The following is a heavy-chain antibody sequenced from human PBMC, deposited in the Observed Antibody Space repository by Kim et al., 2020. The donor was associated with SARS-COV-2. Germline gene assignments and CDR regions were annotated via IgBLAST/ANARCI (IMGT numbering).Heavy chain of an antibody. CDR2: VFDSGST. Sequence: SETLSLTCTVSGGSISYYYWSWIRQPPGKGLEWIGYVFDSGSTNYNPSLKSRVTISLDTSKKQFSLQLTSVTAADTAVYYCARGKYYYDGSGNPRVWYFDLWGRGTLVTVSS. V-gene: IGHV4-59*01. D-gene: IGHD3-22*01. CDR1: GGSISYYY. J-gene: IGHJ2*01. CDR3: ARGKYYYDGSGNPRVWYFDL.